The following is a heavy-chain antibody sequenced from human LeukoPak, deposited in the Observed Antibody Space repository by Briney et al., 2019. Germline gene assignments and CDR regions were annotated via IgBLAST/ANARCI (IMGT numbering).Heavy chain of an antibody. J-gene: IGHJ6*02. V-gene: IGHV3-23*01. D-gene: IGHD3-16*01. Sequence: GGSLRLSCAASGFTFGSYAMSWVRQAPGKGLEWVSLISGSGNSTYYADSVKGRFTISRDNSKNTLYLQMNSLRADDTAVYYCARVGDWSNYFGMDAWGQGTTVSVSS. CDR3: ARVGDWSNYFGMDA. CDR2: ISGSGNST. CDR1: GFTFGSYA.